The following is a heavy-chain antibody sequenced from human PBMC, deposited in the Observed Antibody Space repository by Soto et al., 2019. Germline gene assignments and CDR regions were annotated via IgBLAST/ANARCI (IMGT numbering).Heavy chain of an antibody. CDR3: ARRDGDYLGVGYFDF. J-gene: IGHJ4*02. CDR2: INYSGIT. V-gene: IGHV4-34*01. D-gene: IGHD4-17*01. CDR1: GGSFSGYY. Sequence: SETLSLTCAVNGGSFSGYYWSWIRQTPGKGLEWIAEINYSGITNFNPSLKSRVTMSVDTSKSQISMKLSSMTAADTAMYYCARRDGDYLGVGYFDFWGQGSMVTVSS.